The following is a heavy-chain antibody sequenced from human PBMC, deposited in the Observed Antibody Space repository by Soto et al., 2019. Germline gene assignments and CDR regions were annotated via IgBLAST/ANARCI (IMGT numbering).Heavy chain of an antibody. CDR2: IYYSGST. CDR3: ARDAKLGGYNDSSGYSNYFDY. Sequence: QLQLQESGPGLVKPSETLSLTCTVSGGSISSSSYYWGWIRQPPGKGLEWIGSIYYSGSTYYNPSLKSRVTISVDTSKNQFSLKLSSVTVADSAVYYCARDAKLGGYNDSSGYSNYFDYWGQGTLVTVSS. D-gene: IGHD3-22*01. CDR1: GGSISSSSYY. J-gene: IGHJ4*02. V-gene: IGHV4-39*01.